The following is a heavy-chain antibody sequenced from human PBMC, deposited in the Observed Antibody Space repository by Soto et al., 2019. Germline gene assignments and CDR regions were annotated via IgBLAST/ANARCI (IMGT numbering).Heavy chain of an antibody. CDR2: INTDGSST. J-gene: IGHJ4*02. CDR3: AKRGVDTFGLSY. Sequence: EVQLVESGGGLVQPGGSLRLSCPASGSTFSSFWLHWVRQAPGGGLVWVSRINTDGSSTSYADSVKGRFTISRDNAKNTLYLQMNSLRVEDTAMYYCAKRGVDTFGLSYWGQGTLVTVSS. V-gene: IGHV3-74*01. CDR1: GSTFSSFW. D-gene: IGHD3-10*01.